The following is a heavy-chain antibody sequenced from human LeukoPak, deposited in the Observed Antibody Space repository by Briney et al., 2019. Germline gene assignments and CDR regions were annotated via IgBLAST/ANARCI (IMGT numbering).Heavy chain of an antibody. CDR1: AFTFSSCT. Sequence: GGSLRLSCAASAFTFSSCTMHWVRQAPGKGLEWVAVISYDGSNKYYADSVKGRFTISRDNSKNTLYLQMNSLRAEDTAVYYCARDSYGYSDYWGQGTLVTVSS. V-gene: IGHV3-30*01. CDR2: ISYDGSNK. D-gene: IGHD5-24*01. CDR3: ARDSYGYSDY. J-gene: IGHJ4*02.